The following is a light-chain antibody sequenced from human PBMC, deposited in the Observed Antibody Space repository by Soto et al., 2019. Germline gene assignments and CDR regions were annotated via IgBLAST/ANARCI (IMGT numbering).Light chain of an antibody. CDR3: HQYDSLPPT. Sequence: DIQMTQSPSSLSASVGDRVTITCQASQDISNYLNWYQQKPGKAPKLLIYDASNLETGVPSRFSGSGSGTDFTFTISSLQPEDFATYYCHQYDSLPPTFGQGTRLEIK. V-gene: IGKV1-33*01. CDR2: DAS. J-gene: IGKJ5*01. CDR1: QDISNY.